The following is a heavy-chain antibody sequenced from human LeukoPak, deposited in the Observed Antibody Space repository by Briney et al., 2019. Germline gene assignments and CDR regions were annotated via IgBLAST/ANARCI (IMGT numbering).Heavy chain of an antibody. CDR3: ARVSGYDWESFHDY. V-gene: IGHV4-59*01. D-gene: IGHD5-12*01. J-gene: IGHJ4*02. CDR2: IYYSGDT. CDR1: DGAIAGYS. Sequence: PSETLSLTCTVSDGAIAGYSWSWIRQPPGKGLEWIGYIYYSGDTNYNPSLKSRVTISVDTSKNQFSLRLSSVTAADTAVYYCARVSGYDWESFHDYWGQGILVTVSS.